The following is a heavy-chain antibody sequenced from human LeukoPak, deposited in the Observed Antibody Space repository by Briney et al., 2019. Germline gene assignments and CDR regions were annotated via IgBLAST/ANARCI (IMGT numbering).Heavy chain of an antibody. D-gene: IGHD3-22*01. CDR2: IYSGGSP. J-gene: IGHJ4*02. Sequence: GGSLRLSCAASGFTFSANYMSWVRQAPGKGLEWVSVIYSGGSPYYADSVKGRFTISRDNSKNTLYLQMNSLRAEDTAVYYCARDLNYYDSSGYGHWGQGTLVTVSS. CDR3: ARDLNYYDSSGYGH. CDR1: GFTFSANY. V-gene: IGHV3-53*01.